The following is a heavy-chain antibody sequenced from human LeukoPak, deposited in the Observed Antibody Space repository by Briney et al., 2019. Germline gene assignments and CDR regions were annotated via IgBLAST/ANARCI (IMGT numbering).Heavy chain of an antibody. CDR1: GFTFSSYG. V-gene: IGHV3-33*06. J-gene: IGHJ4*02. Sequence: GGSLRLSCAASGFTFSSYGMHWVRQAPGKGLEWVAVIWYDGSNKYYADSVKGRFTISRDNSKNTLYLQMNSLRAEDTAVYYCAKDLVKKSYSSGWDFDYWGQGTLVTVPS. CDR3: AKDLVKKSYSSGWDFDY. CDR2: IWYDGSNK. D-gene: IGHD6-19*01.